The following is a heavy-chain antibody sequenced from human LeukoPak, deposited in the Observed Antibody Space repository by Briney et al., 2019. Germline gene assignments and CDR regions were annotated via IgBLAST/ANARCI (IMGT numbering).Heavy chain of an antibody. V-gene: IGHV1-69*06. D-gene: IGHD3-22*01. J-gene: IGHJ6*03. CDR3: ARVNGVVSYYYYYMDV. CDR2: IIPIFGTT. Sequence: GSSVKVSCKTSGGTFSYFAISWVRQVPGQGLEWMGGIIPIFGTTDYPQKFQDRVTITADKSTNTAYMELSSLKSEDSAVYYCARVNGVVSYYYYYMDVWGKGTTVTVSS. CDR1: GGTFSYFA.